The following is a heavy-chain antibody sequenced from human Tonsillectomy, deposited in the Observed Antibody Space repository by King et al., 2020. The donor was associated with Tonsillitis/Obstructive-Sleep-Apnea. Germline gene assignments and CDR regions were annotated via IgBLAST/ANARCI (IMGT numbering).Heavy chain of an antibody. D-gene: IGHD1-26*01. CDR3: AGGLRYSGGNWGAY. J-gene: IGHJ4*02. V-gene: IGHV3-30*04. Sequence: VQLVESGGGVVQPGRSLRLSCAASGFTFSSYAMHWVRQAPGKGLEWVAVISYDGSNKYYADSVKGRFTISRDNSKNTLYLQMNSLRAEDTAVYYCAGGLRYSGGNWGAYWGQGTLVTVSP. CDR1: GFTFSSYA. CDR2: ISYDGSNK.